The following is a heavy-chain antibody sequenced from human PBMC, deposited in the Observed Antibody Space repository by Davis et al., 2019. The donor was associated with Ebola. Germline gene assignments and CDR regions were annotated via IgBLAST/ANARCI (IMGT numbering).Heavy chain of an antibody. CDR1: GFTLNDHYY. D-gene: IGHD5-12*01. V-gene: IGHV3-11*06. Sequence: GESLKISCAASGFTLNDHYYMTWIRQAPGKGLEWLSYTSISGNYTTYADSVKGRFTISRDNSKNTLYLQMNSLRAEDTAVYYCARATGMDVWGQGTTVTVSS. CDR2: TSISGNYT. CDR3: ARATGMDV. J-gene: IGHJ6*02.